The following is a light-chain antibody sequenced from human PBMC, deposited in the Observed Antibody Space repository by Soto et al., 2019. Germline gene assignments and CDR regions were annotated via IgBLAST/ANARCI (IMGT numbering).Light chain of an antibody. CDR1: QSVGTY. V-gene: IGKV3-15*01. Sequence: EIVMTQSPATLSVSPGERATLSCRASQSVGTYLAWYQQKPGQAPRLLIYGASTRAAGISPRFSGGGSGTEFTLTISSLQSEDFAVYYCQQYNDWPRTCGQGTKV. CDR3: QQYNDWPRT. CDR2: GAS. J-gene: IGKJ1*01.